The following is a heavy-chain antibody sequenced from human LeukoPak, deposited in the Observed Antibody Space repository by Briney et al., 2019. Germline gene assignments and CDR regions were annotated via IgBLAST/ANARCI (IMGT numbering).Heavy chain of an antibody. J-gene: IGHJ4*02. V-gene: IGHV1-18*01. D-gene: IGHD3-10*01. CDR1: NYTFTSYG. CDR2: INAYNGDT. Sequence: ASVKVCCKASNYTFTSYGISWVRPAPGQGLGRMAWINAYNGDTNYAQKLQGRVTLTTETSTSTAYMELRSLRSDDTAVYYCARDGSGVWFDYWGQGTLVTVSS. CDR3: ARDGSGVWFDY.